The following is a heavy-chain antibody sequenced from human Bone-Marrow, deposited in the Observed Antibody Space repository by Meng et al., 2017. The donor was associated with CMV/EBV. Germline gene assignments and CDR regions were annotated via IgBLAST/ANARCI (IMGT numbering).Heavy chain of an antibody. CDR2: IYYTGGT. J-gene: IGHJ6*02. CDR3: ARGLGDSSSWYPTYYYYYYGMDV. CDR1: GGSVSSNNYY. D-gene: IGHD6-13*01. V-gene: IGHV4-61*01. Sequence: SETLSLTCTVSGGSVSSNNYYWSWIRQPPGKGLEWIGYIYYTGGTNYNPSLKSRVTISVDTSKNQFSLKLSSVTAADTAVYYCARGLGDSSSWYPTYYYYYYGMDVWGQGTTVTVSS.